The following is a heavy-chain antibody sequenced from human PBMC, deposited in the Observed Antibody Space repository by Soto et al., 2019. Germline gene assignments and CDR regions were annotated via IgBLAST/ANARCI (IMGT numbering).Heavy chain of an antibody. CDR3: ARDLFDSGDYGSHRDFDL. D-gene: IGHD3-16*01. J-gene: IGHJ2*01. CDR1: GYIFINYC. V-gene: IGHV1-46*01. Sequence: ASVKVSCKASGYIFINYCIHWVRQAPGQGLEWMGIINPNGGRTNYAQKFRGRVTMAKDTSTNTVYMDLSSLRSEDTAGYYCARDLFDSGDYGSHRDFDLWGR. CDR2: INPNGGRT.